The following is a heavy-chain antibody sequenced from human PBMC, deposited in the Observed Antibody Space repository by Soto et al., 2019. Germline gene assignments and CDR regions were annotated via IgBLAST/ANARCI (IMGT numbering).Heavy chain of an antibody. Sequence: SETLSLTCTVSGGSMSSNYWPLIRQSPGKGLEWIGYIYYNGSTKYNPSLQSRVTISLDTSKNPFSLRLTSVTSADTAVYYCARGGSYGDFFDYWGQGAQVTVSS. J-gene: IGHJ4*02. CDR3: ARGGSYGDFFDY. V-gene: IGHV4-59*01. CDR1: GGSMSSNY. D-gene: IGHD4-17*01. CDR2: IYYNGST.